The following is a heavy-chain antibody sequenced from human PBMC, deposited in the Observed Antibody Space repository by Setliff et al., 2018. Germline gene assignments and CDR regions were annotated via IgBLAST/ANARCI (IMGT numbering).Heavy chain of an antibody. V-gene: IGHV1-69*05. CDR3: ARGGLVEQWLVANGAFDI. J-gene: IGHJ3*02. CDR1: GGTFSSYA. Sequence: SVKVSCKAFGGTFSSYAISWVRQAPGQGLEWMGGIIPIFGTANYAQKFQGRVTITTDESTSTAYMELSSLRSEDTAVYYCARGGLVEQWLVANGAFDIWGQGTMVTVSS. D-gene: IGHD6-19*01. CDR2: IIPIFGTA.